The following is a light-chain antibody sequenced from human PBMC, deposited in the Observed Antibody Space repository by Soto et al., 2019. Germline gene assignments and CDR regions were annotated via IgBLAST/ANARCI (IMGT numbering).Light chain of an antibody. Sequence: QSVLTQPPSASGTPGQRVTISCSGSSSNIGSNTVNWYQQLPGTAPKLLIYSNDQRPSGVPDRFSGSRSGTSPSLDISGLQYEDEADYYCAAWDDSLNGPVFGGGTKVTVL. CDR2: SND. CDR3: AAWDDSLNGPV. J-gene: IGLJ2*01. V-gene: IGLV1-44*01. CDR1: SSNIGSNT.